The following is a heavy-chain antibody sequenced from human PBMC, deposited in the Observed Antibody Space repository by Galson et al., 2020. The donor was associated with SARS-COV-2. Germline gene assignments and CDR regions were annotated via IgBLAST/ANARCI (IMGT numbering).Heavy chain of an antibody. V-gene: IGHV3-30*18. D-gene: IGHD3-10*01. CDR2: ISYDGSDS. Sequence: QLGESLKISCAASGFTFSTYAMHWVRQAPGQGPEWVALISYDGSDSYYADSVKGRFTISRDNSKDTLYLQLNSLRLEDTAMYFCAKGEVRWFKESHGSWGQGARVNVS. CDR1: GFTFSTYA. J-gene: IGHJ4*02. CDR3: AKGEVRWFKESHGS.